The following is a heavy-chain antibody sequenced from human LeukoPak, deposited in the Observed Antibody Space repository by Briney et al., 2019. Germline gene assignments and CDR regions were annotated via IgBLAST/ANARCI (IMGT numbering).Heavy chain of an antibody. Sequence: GGSLRLSCAASGFTFSSNYMSWVRQAPGKGLEWVSVIYSGGSTYYSDSVKGSFTTSRDNNTNTLYLQIDSLRAEETTVYYSAGEPPQSYYDILTGSLRSSGDDAFDIWGQGTMVTASS. CDR1: GFTFSSNY. CDR3: AGEPPQSYYDILTGSLRSSGDDAFDI. CDR2: IYSGGST. J-gene: IGHJ3*02. D-gene: IGHD3-9*01. V-gene: IGHV3-66*01.